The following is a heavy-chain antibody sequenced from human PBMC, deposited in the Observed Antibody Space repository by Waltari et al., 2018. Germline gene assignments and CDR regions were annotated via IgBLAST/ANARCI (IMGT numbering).Heavy chain of an antibody. V-gene: IGHV4-59*01. J-gene: IGHJ6*02. Sequence: QVQLQESGPGLVKPSETLSLTCTVSGGSISSYYWSWFRQPPGTGPEWIGYIYYSGSTNYNPSLKSRVTISVDTSKNQFSLKLSSVTAADTAVYYCARDLPYYDILTGYRNYYGMDVWGQGTTVTVSS. CDR1: GGSISSYY. CDR3: ARDLPYYDILTGYRNYYGMDV. D-gene: IGHD3-9*01. CDR2: IYYSGST.